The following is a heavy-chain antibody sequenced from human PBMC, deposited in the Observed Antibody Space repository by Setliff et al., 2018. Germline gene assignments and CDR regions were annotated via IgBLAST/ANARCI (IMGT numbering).Heavy chain of an antibody. J-gene: IGHJ6*03. CDR2: ISGGSSYI. CDR1: GFTVSSNY. CDR3: ARDHGTVPGVDYMDV. Sequence: GGSLRLSCAASGFTVSSNYMSWVRQAPGKGLEWVSCISGGSSYIHYEDSMKGRFTISRDDAKDSVYLQINSLRAEDTAVYYCARDHGTVPGVDYMDVWGKGTTVTVSS. D-gene: IGHD1-1*01. V-gene: IGHV3-21*01.